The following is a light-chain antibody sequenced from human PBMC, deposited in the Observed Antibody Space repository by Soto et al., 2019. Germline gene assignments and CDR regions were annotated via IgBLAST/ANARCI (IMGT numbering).Light chain of an antibody. J-gene: IGKJ1*01. CDR3: QQYNSYSGT. CDR1: QSISSY. Sequence: DIQMTQSPSSLSASVGDRVTITCRASQSISSYLNWYQQKPGKAPKLLIYKASSLESGVPSRFSGSGSGTEFTLTISSLQPDDFATYYCQQYNSYSGTFGQGTKV. V-gene: IGKV1-5*03. CDR2: KAS.